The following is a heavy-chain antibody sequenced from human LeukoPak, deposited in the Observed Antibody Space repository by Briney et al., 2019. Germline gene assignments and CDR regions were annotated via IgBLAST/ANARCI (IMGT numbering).Heavy chain of an antibody. D-gene: IGHD6-19*01. V-gene: IGHV3-15*01. CDR1: GFTFSNAW. Sequence: GGSLRLSCAASGFTFSNAWINWVRQAPGKGLEWVGRIKSKTEGGTTDYAAPVKGRFTISRDDSKNTLYLQMNSLKTEDTAVYYCTTGVGGVYSNGWYPGIDFDYWGQGTLVTVSS. J-gene: IGHJ4*02. CDR2: IKSKTEGGTT. CDR3: TTGVGGVYSNGWYPGIDFDY.